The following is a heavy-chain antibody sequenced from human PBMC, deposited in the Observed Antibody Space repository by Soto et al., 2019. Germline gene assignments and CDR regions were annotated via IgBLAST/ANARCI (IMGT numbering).Heavy chain of an antibody. J-gene: IGHJ4*02. Sequence: ASVKVSCKASGYTFTDYYMHWVRQAPGQGLEWMGWINPKTGGTNYVQKFQGRVTMTRDTSITTAYMELSRLRSDDTAVYYCARDVVGSDYFDSWGQGTLVTVSS. CDR3: ARDVVGSDYFDS. CDR2: INPKTGGT. D-gene: IGHD1-26*01. CDR1: GYTFTDYY. V-gene: IGHV1-2*02.